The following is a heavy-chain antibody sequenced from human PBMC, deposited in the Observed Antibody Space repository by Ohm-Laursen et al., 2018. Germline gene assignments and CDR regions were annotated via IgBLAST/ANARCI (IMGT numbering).Heavy chain of an antibody. CDR1: GVSISSEY. D-gene: IGHD3-22*01. J-gene: IGHJ6*02. V-gene: IGHV4-59*01. Sequence: SETLSLTCTVSGVSISSEYWTWIRQPPGKGLEWLGYIYYRGTTNYNPSLKSRVTISVDTSKNQFSLKLSSVTAADTALYYCARIESDSGGYWYFGMDVWGQGTTVTVSS. CDR2: IYYRGTT. CDR3: ARIESDSGGYWYFGMDV.